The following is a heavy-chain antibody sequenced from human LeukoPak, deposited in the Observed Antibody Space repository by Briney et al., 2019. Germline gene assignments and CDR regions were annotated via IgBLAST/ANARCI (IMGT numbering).Heavy chain of an antibody. CDR2: ISSSSGYI. CDR3: TRAWPEVVAPILDD. CDR1: GFTFSSYT. V-gene: IGHV3-21*01. Sequence: GGSLRLSCVASGFTFSSYTMNWVRQAPGKGLEWVSSISSSSGYIYYADSVEGRFTISRDNAKNSLYLHLNSLRAEDTAVYFCTRAWPEVVAPILDDWGQGTLVTVSS. J-gene: IGHJ4*02. D-gene: IGHD3-22*01.